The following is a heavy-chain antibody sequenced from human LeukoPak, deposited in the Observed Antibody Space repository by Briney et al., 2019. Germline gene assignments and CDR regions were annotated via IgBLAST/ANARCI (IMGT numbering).Heavy chain of an antibody. CDR3: AREGPESSWYSKDYYYYMDV. V-gene: IGHV4-61*02. Sequence: SETLSLTRTVSGGSISSGSYYWSWIRQPAGKGLEWIGRIYTSGSTNYNPSLKSRVTISVDTSKNQFSLKLSSVTAADTAVYYCAREGPESSWYSKDYYYYMDVWGKGTTVTISS. D-gene: IGHD6-13*01. CDR1: GGSISSGSYY. CDR2: IYTSGST. J-gene: IGHJ6*03.